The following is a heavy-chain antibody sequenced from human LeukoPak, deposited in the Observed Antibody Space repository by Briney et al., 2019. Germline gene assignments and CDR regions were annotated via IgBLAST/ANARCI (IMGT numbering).Heavy chain of an antibody. CDR3: ANKDNWNYVIDY. J-gene: IGHJ4*02. D-gene: IGHD1-7*01. V-gene: IGHV3-23*01. Sequence: PGGSLRLSCAASGFTFSSYAMSWIRQAPGKGLEWVSTISSSGGYTYYADSVKGRFTISRDNSKNTLYLQMNSLRAEDTAVYYCANKDNWNYVIDYWGQGTLVTVSS. CDR2: ISSSGGYT. CDR1: GFTFSSYA.